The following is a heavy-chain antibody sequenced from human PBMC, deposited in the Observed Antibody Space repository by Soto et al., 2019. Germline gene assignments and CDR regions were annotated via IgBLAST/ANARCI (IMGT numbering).Heavy chain of an antibody. CDR1: GGSISGSPYH. CDR3: AIPPPIEVAGPDY. CDR2: IDDSGKV. D-gene: IGHD6-19*01. Sequence: PSETLSLTCSVSGGSISGSPYHWGWIRQPPGKGLEWIGSIDDSGKVYYNPSLTGRATLFVDTSRNRFSLNLDSVTAADTAVYYCAIPPPIEVAGPDYWGQGTLVTVFS. J-gene: IGHJ4*02. V-gene: IGHV4-39*02.